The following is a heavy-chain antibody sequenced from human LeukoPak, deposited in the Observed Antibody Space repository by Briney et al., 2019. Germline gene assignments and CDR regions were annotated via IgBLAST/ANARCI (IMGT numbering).Heavy chain of an antibody. D-gene: IGHD5-18*01. Sequence: HGESLKISCKGSGYSFTSYWIGWVRQMPGKGLEWMGIIYPGDSDTRYGPSFQGQVTISADKSISTAYLQWSSLKASDTAVYYCARLQLWSFDYWGQGTLVTVSS. CDR3: ARLQLWSFDY. CDR1: GYSFTSYW. V-gene: IGHV5-51*01. J-gene: IGHJ4*02. CDR2: IYPGDSDT.